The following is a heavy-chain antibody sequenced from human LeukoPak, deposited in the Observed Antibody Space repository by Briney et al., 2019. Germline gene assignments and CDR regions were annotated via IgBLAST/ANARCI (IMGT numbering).Heavy chain of an antibody. D-gene: IGHD3-22*01. Sequence: ASVTVSCKASGYTYTSYDSNWVRQATGQERDWMGWMNPNSGNKGYEQKFQGRVTMTRNTSISTAYMELSSLRSEDTAVYYCARGVADYYDSSCYWRAYYFDYWGQGTLVTVSS. CDR2: MNPNSGNK. CDR1: GYTYTSYD. J-gene: IGHJ4*02. V-gene: IGHV1-8*01. CDR3: ARGVADYYDSSCYWRAYYFDY.